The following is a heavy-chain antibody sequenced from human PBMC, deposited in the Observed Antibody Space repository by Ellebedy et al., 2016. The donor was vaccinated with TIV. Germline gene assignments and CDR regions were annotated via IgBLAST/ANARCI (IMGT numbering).Heavy chain of an antibody. J-gene: IGHJ4*02. CDR2: IYPGDYDT. D-gene: IGHD1-1*01. Sequence: GESLKISCKDSGNSFSSSWIGWVRQMPGKGLEWMAMIYPGDYDTRYSPSFRGQVTISADRSSSTAFLHWSRLKASDTAMYYCARVGSWNEYDYWGQGTRVTVSS. CDR3: ARVGSWNEYDY. CDR1: GNSFSSSW. V-gene: IGHV5-51*01.